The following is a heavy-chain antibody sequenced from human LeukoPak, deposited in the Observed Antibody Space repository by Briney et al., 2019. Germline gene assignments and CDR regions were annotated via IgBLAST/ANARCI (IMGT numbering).Heavy chain of an antibody. D-gene: IGHD5-18*01. V-gene: IGHV4-59*01. Sequence: SETLSLTCTVSDGSISSYFWSWIRQPPGKGLEWIGYIYYTGSTNYNPSLKSRVTISVDTSRYQFSLRLNSVTAADTAVYYCARSTSTRQLWFDYWGQGTLVTVSS. CDR3: ARSTSTRQLWFDY. CDR2: IYYTGST. J-gene: IGHJ4*02. CDR1: DGSISSYF.